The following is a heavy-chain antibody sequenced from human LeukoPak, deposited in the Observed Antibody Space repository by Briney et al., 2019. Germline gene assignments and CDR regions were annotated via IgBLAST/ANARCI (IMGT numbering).Heavy chain of an antibody. V-gene: IGHV3-49*04. CDR3: TRGSPDNYGDYEWFDP. CDR1: GFTFGDYA. D-gene: IGHD4-17*01. Sequence: PGRSLRLSCTASGFTFGDYAMSWVRQAPGKGLEWVGFIRSKAYGGTTEYAASVKGRFTISRDDSKSIAYLQINSLKTEDTAVYYCTRGSPDNYGDYEWFDPWGQGTLVTVSS. CDR2: IRSKAYGGTT. J-gene: IGHJ5*02.